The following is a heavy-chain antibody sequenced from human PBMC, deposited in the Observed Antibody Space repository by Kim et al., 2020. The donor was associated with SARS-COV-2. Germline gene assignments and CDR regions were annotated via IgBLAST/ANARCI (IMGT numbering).Heavy chain of an antibody. CDR3: AKDHESSGWPTFDY. J-gene: IGHJ4*02. Sequence: YADSGKGRFTDSRDNDKNIVYLQMDRLRAEDTALYYCAKDHESSGWPTFDYWGQGTLVTVSS. V-gene: IGHV3-23*01. D-gene: IGHD3-22*01.